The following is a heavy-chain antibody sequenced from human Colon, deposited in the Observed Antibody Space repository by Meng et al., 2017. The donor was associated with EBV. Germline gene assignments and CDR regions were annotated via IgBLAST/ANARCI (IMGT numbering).Heavy chain of an antibody. Sequence: VQLGEYVGGLIQPGGSLRLFCAASGFTVSSNYMTWVRQAPGKGLEWVSVIYSGGGTYLADSVKGRFTISRDNSKNTLYLQMNSLRAEDTAVYYCARYGDYAPKDWGQGTLVTVSS. CDR3: ARYGDYAPKD. V-gene: IGHV3-53*01. CDR2: IYSGGGT. J-gene: IGHJ4*02. CDR1: GFTVSSNY. D-gene: IGHD4-17*01.